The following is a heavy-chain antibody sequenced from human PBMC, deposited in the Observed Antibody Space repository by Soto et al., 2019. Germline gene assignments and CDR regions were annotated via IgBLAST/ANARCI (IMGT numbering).Heavy chain of an antibody. V-gene: IGHV4-61*08. CDR3: ARGTAYIDGWRTFDL. CDR2: TYYNGYT. Sequence: XETLSLPSTVSDDSFRGADYYWSWIRQPLGKGPEWIGYTYYNGYTKYNPALRSRVTMSEDTSKNQFSLRLSSVTAADTAVYFCARGTAYIDGWRTFDLWGRGSLVTVSS. CDR1: DDSFRGADYY. D-gene: IGHD6-19*01. J-gene: IGHJ2*01.